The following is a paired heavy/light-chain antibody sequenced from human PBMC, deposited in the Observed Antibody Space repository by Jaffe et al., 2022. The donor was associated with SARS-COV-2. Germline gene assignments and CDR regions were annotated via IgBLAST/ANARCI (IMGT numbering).Light chain of an antibody. Sequence: EIVLTQSPATLSLSPGERATLSCRASQSVSSYLAWYQQKPGQAPRLLIYDASNRATGIPARFSGSGSGTDFTLTISSLEPEDFAIYYCQQRSNWPPLTFGGGTRVEIK. V-gene: IGKV3-11*01. J-gene: IGKJ4*01. CDR3: QQRSNWPPLT. CDR1: QSVSSY. CDR2: DAS.
Heavy chain of an antibody. CDR2: ISDSGGTI. CDR3: ANRGLGARPGYFGY. V-gene: IGHV3-48*03. D-gene: IGHD3-10*01. CDR1: GFTFSSYE. J-gene: IGHJ4*02. Sequence: EVQLVESGGGLVQPGGSLRLSCAASGFTFSSYEMNWVRQAPGRGLEWISYISDSGGTIYYADSVKGRFTISRDNAKNSLYLQMNSLRAEDTALYYCANRGLGARPGYFGYWGQGTLVTVSS.